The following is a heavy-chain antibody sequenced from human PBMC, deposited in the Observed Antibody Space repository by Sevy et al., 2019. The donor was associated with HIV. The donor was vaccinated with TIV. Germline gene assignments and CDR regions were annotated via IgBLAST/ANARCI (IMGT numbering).Heavy chain of an antibody. Sequence: GGSLRLSCAASGFTFSSYAMHWVRQAPGKGLEWVAVISYDGSNKYYADSVKGRFTISKDSSKNTLYLQMNSLRTEDTALYYCARAGVPSQHNVNPRLFFDYWGQGTVVTVSS. V-gene: IGHV3-30*04. CDR3: ARAGVPSQHNVNPRLFFDY. CDR2: ISYDGSNK. J-gene: IGHJ4*02. CDR1: GFTFSSYA.